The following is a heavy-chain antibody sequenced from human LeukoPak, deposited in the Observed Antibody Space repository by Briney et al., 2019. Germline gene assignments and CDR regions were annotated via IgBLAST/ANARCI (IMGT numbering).Heavy chain of an antibody. J-gene: IGHJ4*02. CDR2: IYPNCGGT. CDR1: GYTFTGYY. D-gene: IGHD3-22*01. V-gene: IGHV1-2*02. CDR3: AKGREYYYYDSSCYSVDH. Sequence: ASVKVSCKASGYTFTGYYMHWVRQAPGQGLEWVGWIYPNCGGTNYAQKFQGRVTMTRDTSISTADMAHSKLKSDDTAVYYCAKGREYYYYDSSCYSVDHWGQGTLVTVSS.